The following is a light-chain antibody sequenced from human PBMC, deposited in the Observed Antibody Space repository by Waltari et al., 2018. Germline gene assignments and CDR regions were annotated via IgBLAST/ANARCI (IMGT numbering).Light chain of an antibody. V-gene: IGLV8-61*01. Sequence: QTVVTQEPSSSVSPGGTVNLTCGLSSGPVSTPYSPSWYQQSPGQAPRTLIFDTNTRSSGVTDRFSGSILDNKAALTITGAQADDESDYYCVLSMGSGIWVFGGGTKLTVL. CDR2: DTN. CDR1: SGPVSTPYS. J-gene: IGLJ3*02. CDR3: VLSMGSGIWV.